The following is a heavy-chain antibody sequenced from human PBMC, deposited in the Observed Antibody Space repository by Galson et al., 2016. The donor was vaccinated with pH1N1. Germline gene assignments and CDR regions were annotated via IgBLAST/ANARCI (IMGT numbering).Heavy chain of an antibody. CDR2: ITYTSATI. D-gene: IGHD6-25*01. CDR1: GFTFSSWH. CDR3: ASGGSTSFDY. J-gene: IGHJ4*02. V-gene: IGHV3-48*04. Sequence: SLRLSCAASGFTFSSWHMDWVRQAPGEGLEWISFITYTSATIYYADSVKGRFTVSRDNAKNSLYLQMNSLRAEGTATYYCASGGSTSFDYWGQGTLVTVSS.